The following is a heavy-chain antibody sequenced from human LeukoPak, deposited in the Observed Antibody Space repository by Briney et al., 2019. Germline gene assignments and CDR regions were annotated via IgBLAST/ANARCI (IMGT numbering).Heavy chain of an antibody. V-gene: IGHV1-69*05. J-gene: IGHJ3*02. CDR2: IIPIFSTA. D-gene: IGHD2-2*02. CDR1: GGTFSSYA. CDR3: ARLYLFHDAFDI. Sequence: ASVKVSCKASGGTFSSYAISWVRQAPGQGLEWMGGIIPIFSTANYALKFQGRVTITTDESTSTAYMELSSLRSEDTAVYYCARLYLFHDAFDIWGQGTMVTVSS.